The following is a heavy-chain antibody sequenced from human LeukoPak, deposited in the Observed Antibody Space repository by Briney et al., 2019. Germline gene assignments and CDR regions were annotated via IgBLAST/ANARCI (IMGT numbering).Heavy chain of an antibody. CDR3: ARDFTQDYYDSSGYQGY. V-gene: IGHV3-74*01. CDR2: INSDGSST. CDR1: GFTFSSYW. Sequence: GGSLRLSCAASGFTFSSYWMHWVRQAPGKGLVWVSRINSDGSSTSYADSVKGRFTISRDNAKNTLYLQMNSLRAEDTAVYYCARDFTQDYYDSSGYQGYWGQGTLVTVSS. J-gene: IGHJ4*02. D-gene: IGHD3-22*01.